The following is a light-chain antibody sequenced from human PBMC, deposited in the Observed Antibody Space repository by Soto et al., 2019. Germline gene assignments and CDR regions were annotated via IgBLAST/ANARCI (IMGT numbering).Light chain of an antibody. J-gene: IGLJ1*01. CDR3: QSYDSSLSGYV. CDR2: DNT. CDR1: SSNIGAGYD. V-gene: IGLV1-40*01. Sequence: QSVLTQPPSVSGAPGQRVSISCTGSSSNIGAGYDVHWYQHLPGTAPKLLIYDNTNRPSGVPERFSGSRSGTSASLAITGLQAEDEADYYCQSYDSSLSGYVFGSGTKATVL.